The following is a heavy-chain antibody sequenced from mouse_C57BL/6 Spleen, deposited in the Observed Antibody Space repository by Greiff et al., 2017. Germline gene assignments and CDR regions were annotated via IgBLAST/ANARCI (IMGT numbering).Heavy chain of an antibody. Sequence: QVQLQQPGAELVKPGASVKMSCKASGYTFTSYWITWVKQRPGQGLEWIGDISPGSGSTNYNEKFKSKATLTVDTSSSTAYMQLSSLTSEDSAVYYCAQQTGTYSMDYWGQGTSVTVSS. CDR2: ISPGSGST. CDR3: AQQTGTYSMDY. CDR1: GYTFTSYW. V-gene: IGHV1-55*01. D-gene: IGHD4-1*01. J-gene: IGHJ4*01.